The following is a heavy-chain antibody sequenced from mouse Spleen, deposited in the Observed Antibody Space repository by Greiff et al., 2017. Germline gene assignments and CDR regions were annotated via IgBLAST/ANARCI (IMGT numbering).Heavy chain of an antibody. CDR3: ARKYEGYAMDY. V-gene: IGHV1-4*01. Sequence: VKLMESGAELARPGASVKMSCKASGYTFTSYTMHWVKQRPGQGLEWIGYINPSSGYTNYNQKFKDKATLTADKSSSTAYMQLSSLTSEDSAVYYCARKYEGYAMDYWGQGTSVTVSS. CDR2: INPSSGYT. D-gene: IGHD2-14*01. J-gene: IGHJ4*01. CDR1: GYTFTSYT.